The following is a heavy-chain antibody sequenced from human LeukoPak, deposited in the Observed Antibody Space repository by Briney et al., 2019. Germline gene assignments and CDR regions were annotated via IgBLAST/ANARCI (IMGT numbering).Heavy chain of an antibody. Sequence: ASVKVSFAASGGTFSSYAISWVRQAPGQGLEWMGIINPSGGSTSYAQKFQGRVTMTRDTSTSTVYMELSSLRSEDTAVYYCARGNTIAARLLGFDPWGQGTLVTVSS. CDR2: INPSGGST. V-gene: IGHV1-46*01. CDR1: GGTFSSYA. D-gene: IGHD6-6*01. CDR3: ARGNTIAARLLGFDP. J-gene: IGHJ5*02.